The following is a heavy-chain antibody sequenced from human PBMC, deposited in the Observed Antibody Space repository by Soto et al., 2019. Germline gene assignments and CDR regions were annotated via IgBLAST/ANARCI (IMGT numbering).Heavy chain of an antibody. Sequence: QITLKESGPTLVKPTQTLTLTCTFSGFSLSTSGVGVGWIRQPPGKALEWLAIIYWDDNKHYSPSLKSRPTTTKDTPKTQVVLKRTNMDPVDTAPNYCANKGGGDRILDYWGQGTLVTVSS. V-gene: IGHV2-5*02. D-gene: IGHD3-16*01. CDR2: IYWDDNK. J-gene: IGHJ4*02. CDR3: ANKGGGDRILDY. CDR1: GFSLSTSGVG.